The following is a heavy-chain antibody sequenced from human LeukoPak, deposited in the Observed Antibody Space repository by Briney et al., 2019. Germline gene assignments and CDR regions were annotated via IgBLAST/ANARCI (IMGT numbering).Heavy chain of an antibody. Sequence: SETLSLTCTVSGGSISSYYWSWIRQPAGKGLEWIGRIYTSGSTNYNPSLKSRVTMSVDTSKNQFSLKLSSVTAADTAVYYCASFIAAAGTFDYWGQGTLVTVSS. CDR1: GGSISSYY. V-gene: IGHV4-4*07. CDR2: IYTSGST. J-gene: IGHJ4*02. D-gene: IGHD6-13*01. CDR3: ASFIAAAGTFDY.